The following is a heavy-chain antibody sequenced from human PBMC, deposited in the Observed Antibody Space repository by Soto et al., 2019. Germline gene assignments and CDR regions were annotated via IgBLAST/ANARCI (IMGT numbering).Heavy chain of an antibody. CDR1: GFTFSSYA. D-gene: IGHD2-21*02. V-gene: IGHV3-30-3*01. CDR3: ARDRKVTATQNYYYGMDV. Sequence: GGSLRLSCAASGFTFSSYAMHWVRQAPGKGLEWVAVISYDGSNKYYADSVKGRFTISRDNSKNTLYLQMNSLRAEDTAVYYCARDRKVTATQNYYYGMDVWGQGTTVTVS. CDR2: ISYDGSNK. J-gene: IGHJ6*02.